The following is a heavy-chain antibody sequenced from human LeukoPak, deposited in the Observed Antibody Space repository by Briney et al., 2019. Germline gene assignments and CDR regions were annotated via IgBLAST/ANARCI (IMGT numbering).Heavy chain of an antibody. CDR2: ISGSGGST. CDR1: GFTFSSYA. D-gene: IGHD6-19*01. Sequence: GGSLRLSCAASGFTFSSYAMSWVRQAPGKGLEWVSAISGSGGSTYYADSVKGRLTISRDNSKNTLYLQMTSLRAEDTAVYYCASYSSGWRGYYYYGMDVWGQGTTVTVSS. J-gene: IGHJ6*02. V-gene: IGHV3-23*01. CDR3: ASYSSGWRGYYYYGMDV.